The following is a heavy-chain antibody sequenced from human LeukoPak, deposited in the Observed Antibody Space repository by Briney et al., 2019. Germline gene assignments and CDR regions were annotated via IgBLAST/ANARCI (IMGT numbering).Heavy chain of an antibody. Sequence: PGGPLRLSCAASGFTFSSYTMSGARHAPGKALECGSANSGSGGSTYSADSVKGRFTTSRDNSKKTLYLQMNSLRAEDTAVYYCAKDKIVATGVDTRFDYWGQGTLVTVSS. J-gene: IGHJ4*02. V-gene: IGHV3-23*01. CDR2: NSGSGGST. CDR1: GFTFSSYT. D-gene: IGHD5-12*01. CDR3: AKDKIVATGVDTRFDY.